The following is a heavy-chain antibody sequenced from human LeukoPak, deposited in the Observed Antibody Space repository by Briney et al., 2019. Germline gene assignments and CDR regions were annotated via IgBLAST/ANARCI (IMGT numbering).Heavy chain of an antibody. CDR1: GVSISSSSYY. D-gene: IGHD3-3*01. Sequence: SETLSLTCTVSGVSISSSSYYWGWIRQPPGKGLEWIGSIYYSGSTYYNPSLKSRVTISVDTSKNQFSLKLSSVTAADTAVYYCARTVPAAMGFWSGYSVAPNYYYYMDVWGKGTTVTVSS. J-gene: IGHJ6*03. CDR3: ARTVPAAMGFWSGYSVAPNYYYYMDV. V-gene: IGHV4-39*07. CDR2: IYYSGST.